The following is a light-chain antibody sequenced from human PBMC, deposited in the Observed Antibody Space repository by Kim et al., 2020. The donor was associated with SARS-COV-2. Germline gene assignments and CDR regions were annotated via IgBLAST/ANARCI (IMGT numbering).Light chain of an antibody. V-gene: IGKV3-20*01. Sequence: SPGEGAAPSCRASQSISAGYLAWYQQKPGQPPRLLIYGATSRATGIPDRFSGSGSGTDFTLTISRLEPEDFAVYHCQQYVISPWTFGQGTKVDIK. CDR3: QQYVISPWT. J-gene: IGKJ1*01. CDR1: QSISAGY. CDR2: GAT.